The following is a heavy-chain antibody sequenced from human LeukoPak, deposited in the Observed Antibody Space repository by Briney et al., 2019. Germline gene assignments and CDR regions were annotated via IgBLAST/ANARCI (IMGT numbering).Heavy chain of an antibody. D-gene: IGHD5-12*01. Sequence: SETLSLTCTVSGYSISSGYYWGWIRQPPGKGLEWIGSIYHSGSTYYNPSLKSRVTISVDTSKNHFSLKLSSVTAADTAVYYCARGDIVATIYGYWGQGTLVTVSS. V-gene: IGHV4-38-2*02. CDR2: IYHSGST. CDR3: ARGDIVATIYGY. J-gene: IGHJ4*02. CDR1: GYSISSGYY.